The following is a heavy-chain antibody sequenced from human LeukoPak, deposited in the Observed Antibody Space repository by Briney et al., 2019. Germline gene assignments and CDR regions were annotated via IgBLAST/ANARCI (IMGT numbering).Heavy chain of an antibody. Sequence: GRSLRLSCAASGFTFSSYGMHWVRQAPGKGLEWVAVIWYDGSNKYYADSVKGRFTIPRDNSKNTLYLQMNSLRAEDTAVYYCARASGWLSTVPYYYGMDVWGQGTTVTVSS. D-gene: IGHD3-22*01. CDR3: ARASGWLSTVPYYYGMDV. CDR2: IWYDGSNK. J-gene: IGHJ6*02. CDR1: GFTFSSYG. V-gene: IGHV3-33*01.